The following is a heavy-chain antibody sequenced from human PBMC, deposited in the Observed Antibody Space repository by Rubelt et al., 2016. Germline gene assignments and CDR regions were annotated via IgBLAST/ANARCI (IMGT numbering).Heavy chain of an antibody. D-gene: IGHD3-10*01. V-gene: IGHV3-74*01. J-gene: IGHJ4*02. CDR1: GFTFSSYW. CDR3: ASWFFRVDY. CDR2: INSDGSST. Sequence: GGGLVQPGGSLRLSCEASGFTFSSYWMHWVRQAPGKGLVWVSRINSDGSSTDYADSVKGRFTISSDNAKNTLYLQMHRLRAEDTAVYFCASWFFRVDYWGQGTLVTVSS.